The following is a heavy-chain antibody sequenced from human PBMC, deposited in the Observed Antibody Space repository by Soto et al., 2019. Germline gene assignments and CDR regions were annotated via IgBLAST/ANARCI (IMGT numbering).Heavy chain of an antibody. CDR2: ISAYNGNT. V-gene: IGHV1-18*01. D-gene: IGHD3-10*01. Sequence: XSVKFSCEASVYTFTSYGISWVRQAPGQGLEWMGWISAYNGNTNYAQKLQGRVTMTTDTSTSTAYMELRSLRSDDTAVYYCARAASGDYYYYGMDVWGQGTTVTVSS. CDR1: VYTFTSYG. J-gene: IGHJ6*02. CDR3: ARAASGDYYYYGMDV.